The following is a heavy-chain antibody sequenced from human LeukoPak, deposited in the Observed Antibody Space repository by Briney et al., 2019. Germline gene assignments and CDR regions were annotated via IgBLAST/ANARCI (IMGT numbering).Heavy chain of an antibody. D-gene: IGHD3-3*01. V-gene: IGHV3-30*03. CDR3: ARDRAWNYFDY. CDR1: GFTFSRHG. CDR2: ISNDGSRK. Sequence: GGSLRLSCAPSGFTFSRHGMHWVRQAPGKGLEWVAIISNDGSRKHYAHSVEGRFTISRDNSKNTLYLQMDSLRAEDTAVYYCARDRAWNYFDYWGQGTLVTVSS. J-gene: IGHJ4*02.